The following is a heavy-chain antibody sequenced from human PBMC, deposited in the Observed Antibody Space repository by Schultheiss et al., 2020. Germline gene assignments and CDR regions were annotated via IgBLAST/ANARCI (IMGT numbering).Heavy chain of an antibody. CDR1: GYTFTSYG. V-gene: IGHV1-2*02. J-gene: IGHJ5*02. D-gene: IGHD6-13*01. CDR2: INPNSGGT. CDR3: AREDPYSSMGFDP. Sequence: GESLKISCKASGYTFTSYGISWVRQAPGQGLEWMGWINPNSGGTNYAQKFQGRVTMTRDTSISTAYMELSRLRSDDTAVYYCAREDPYSSMGFDPWGQGTLVTVSS.